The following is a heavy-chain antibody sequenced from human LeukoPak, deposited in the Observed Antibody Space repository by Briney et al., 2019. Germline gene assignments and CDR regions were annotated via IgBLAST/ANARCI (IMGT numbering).Heavy chain of an antibody. CDR2: IHHSGST. CDR1: GGSFSGYY. Sequence: PSETLSLTCAVYGGSFSGYYWSCIRQPPGKGLEWIGEIHHSGSTNYNPSLKSRVTISVDTSKEQFSLKLTSVTAADTAVYYGARERSGTYDFWSGYYKGKYYFDYWGQGTLVTVSS. CDR3: ARERSGTYDFWSGYYKGKYYFDY. V-gene: IGHV4-34*01. J-gene: IGHJ4*02. D-gene: IGHD3-3*01.